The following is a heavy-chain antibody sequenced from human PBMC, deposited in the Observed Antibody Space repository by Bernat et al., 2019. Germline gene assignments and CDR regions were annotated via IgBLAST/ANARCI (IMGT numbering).Heavy chain of an antibody. V-gene: IGHV1-2*06. CDR1: GYTFTGYY. D-gene: IGHD3-16*02. CDR2: INPNSGGT. CDR3: ACYIMITFGGVIVKPEDYFYYYYMDV. J-gene: IGHJ6*03. Sequence: QVQLVQSGAEVKKPGASVKVSCKASGYTFTGYYMHWVRQAPGQGLEWMGRINPNSGGTNYAQKFQGRVTMTRDTSISTAYMELSRLRSDDTAVYYCACYIMITFGGVIVKPEDYFYYYYMDVWGKGTTVTVSS.